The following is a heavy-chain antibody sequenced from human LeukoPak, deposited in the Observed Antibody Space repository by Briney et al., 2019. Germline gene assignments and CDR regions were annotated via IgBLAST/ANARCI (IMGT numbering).Heavy chain of an antibody. Sequence: GASVKVSCKASGYTFTSYAMHWVRQAPGQRLEWMGWINAGNGNTKYSQKFQGRVTITRDTSASTAYMELSNLRSEDTAVYYCARDQGYSGYDFYFDYWGQGTLVTVSS. J-gene: IGHJ4*02. CDR2: INAGNGNT. V-gene: IGHV1-3*01. CDR1: GYTFTSYA. D-gene: IGHD5-12*01. CDR3: ARDQGYSGYDFYFDY.